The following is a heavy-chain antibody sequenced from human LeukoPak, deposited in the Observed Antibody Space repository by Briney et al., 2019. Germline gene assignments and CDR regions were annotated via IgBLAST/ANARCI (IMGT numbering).Heavy chain of an antibody. J-gene: IGHJ3*02. CDR3: AKPVRWTMGAFDI. CDR2: ISGSGGST. D-gene: IGHD4/OR15-4a*01. V-gene: IGHV3-23*01. Sequence: GGSLRLSCAASGFTFSSYAMSWVRQAPGKGLEWVSAISGSGGSTYYADSVKGRFTISRDNSKNTLYLQMNGLRAEDTAVYYCAKPVRWTMGAFDIWGQGTMVTVSS. CDR1: GFTFSSYA.